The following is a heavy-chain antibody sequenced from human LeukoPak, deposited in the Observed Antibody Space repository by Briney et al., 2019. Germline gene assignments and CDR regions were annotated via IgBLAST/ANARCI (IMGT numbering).Heavy chain of an antibody. D-gene: IGHD3-10*01. Sequence: GESLKISCKGSGYSFTSYWIGWVRQMPGKGLEWMGIIYPGDSDTRYSPSFQGQVTISADKSISTAYLQWSSLKASDTAMYYCARANYYGSGMDFYGMDVWGQGTTVTVSS. CDR2: IYPGDSDT. V-gene: IGHV5-51*01. CDR3: ARANYYGSGMDFYGMDV. CDR1: GYSFTSYW. J-gene: IGHJ6*02.